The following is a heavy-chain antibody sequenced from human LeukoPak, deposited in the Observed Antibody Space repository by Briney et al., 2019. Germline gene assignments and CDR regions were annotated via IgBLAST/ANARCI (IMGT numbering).Heavy chain of an antibody. CDR1: GGSISSYY. CDR2: IYTSGST. CDR3: ASQERPHGWFDP. J-gene: IGHJ5*02. Sequence: SETLSLTCTVSGGSISSYYWSWIRQPAGKGLEWIGRIYTSGSTNYNPSLKSRVTMSVDTSKNQFSLKLSSVTASDTAMYYCASQERPHGWFDPWGQGTLVTVSS. V-gene: IGHV4-4*07.